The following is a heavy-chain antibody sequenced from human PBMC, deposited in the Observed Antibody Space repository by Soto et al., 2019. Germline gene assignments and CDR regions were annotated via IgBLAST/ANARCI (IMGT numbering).Heavy chain of an antibody. Sequence: EVQLVESGGGLVQPGGSLRLSCAASGFTFSSYSMNWVRQAPGKGLEWVSYISSSSSTIYYADSVKGRFTISRDNAKNPLYLHMNSLRAEDTAVYYCARDKVTTSYYYYGMDVWGQGTTVTVSS. D-gene: IGHD4-17*01. CDR3: ARDKVTTSYYYYGMDV. J-gene: IGHJ6*02. V-gene: IGHV3-48*01. CDR2: ISSSSSTI. CDR1: GFTFSSYS.